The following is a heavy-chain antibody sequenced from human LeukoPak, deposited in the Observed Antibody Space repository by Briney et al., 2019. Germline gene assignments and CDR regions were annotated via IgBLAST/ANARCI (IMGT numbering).Heavy chain of an antibody. CDR3: ARDRHVSGSYPFDY. Sequence: PGGSLRLSCAASGFTFSSYSMNWVRQAPGKGLEWVSSISSSSSSYIYYADSVKGRFTISRDNAKNSLYLQMNSLRAEDTAVYYCARDRHVSGSYPFDYWGQGTLVTVSS. CDR2: ISSSSSSYI. V-gene: IGHV3-21*01. D-gene: IGHD1-26*01. CDR1: GFTFSSYS. J-gene: IGHJ4*02.